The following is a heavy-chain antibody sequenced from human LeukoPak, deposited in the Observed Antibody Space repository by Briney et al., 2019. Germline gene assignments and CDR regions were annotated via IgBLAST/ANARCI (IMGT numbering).Heavy chain of an antibody. V-gene: IGHV3-53*01. D-gene: IGHD3-10*01. CDR3: ARVYYGSGSLYYYYYYMDV. Sequence: GGSLRLSCVVSGFTLSSYAMSWVRQAPGKGLEWVSVIYSGGRTYYADSVKGRFTISRDNSKNTLYLQMNSLRAEDTAVYYCARVYYGSGSLYYYYYYMDVWGKGTTVTISS. J-gene: IGHJ6*03. CDR1: GFTLSSYA. CDR2: IYSGGRT.